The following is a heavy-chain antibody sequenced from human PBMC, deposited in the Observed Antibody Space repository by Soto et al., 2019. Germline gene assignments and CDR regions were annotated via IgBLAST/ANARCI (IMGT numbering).Heavy chain of an antibody. CDR2: ISGTAGST. Sequence: GGSLRLSCTASGVTFSNYAMTWVRQAPGKGLQWVSTISGTAGSTFYADSVKGRFTISRDNSKHTLYLQMNSLSAEDTAVYYCAKDSPIGYHYGRVASWGQGAVVTVSS. D-gene: IGHD5-18*01. CDR3: AKDSPIGYHYGRVAS. CDR1: GVTFSNYA. V-gene: IGHV3-23*01. J-gene: IGHJ4*02.